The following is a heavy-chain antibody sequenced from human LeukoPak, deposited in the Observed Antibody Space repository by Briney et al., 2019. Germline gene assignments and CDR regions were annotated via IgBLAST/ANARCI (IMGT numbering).Heavy chain of an antibody. Sequence: GGYLQIYCQGSGCIFTNHWMGWVRPVPGKGLEWMGIIYPGDSDTRYSPSFQGQVTISADKSINTAYLQWSSLKASDTAMYFCARHKNPYYYYYMDVWGKGTTVTVSS. J-gene: IGHJ6*03. CDR2: IYPGDSDT. CDR3: ARHKNPYYYYYMDV. V-gene: IGHV5-51*01. CDR1: GCIFTNHW.